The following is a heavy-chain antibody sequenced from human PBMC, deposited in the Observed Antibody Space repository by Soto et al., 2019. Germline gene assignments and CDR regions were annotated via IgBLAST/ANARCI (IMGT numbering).Heavy chain of an antibody. CDR3: ARGQEGVVATH. V-gene: IGHV4-34*01. CDR1: GGSLSGYY. CDR2: VKDGGHT. Sequence: QVQLQQWGAGLLKPSETLSLNCAVTGGSLSGYYWSWIHQPPGKGLEWIGEVKDGGHTNYSPSLRGRVTTSSDTSNNPFSLRLNSVTAADTGVYYCARGQEGVVATHWDQGSLVTVSS. D-gene: IGHD5-12*01. J-gene: IGHJ4*02.